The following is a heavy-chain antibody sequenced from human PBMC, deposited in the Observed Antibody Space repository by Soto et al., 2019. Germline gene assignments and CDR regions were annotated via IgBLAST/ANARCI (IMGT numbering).Heavy chain of an antibody. CDR3: AKTPVLLLFGGWFDP. CDR1: GYTFTNYG. J-gene: IGHJ5*02. Sequence: ASVKVSCKASGYTFTNYGLGWVRQAPGQGPEWMGWISGHDGSTKYAQKFQGRVNMTIDTSTTTVYMELWSLSSDDTAIYYCAKTPVLLLFGGWFDPWGQGTLVTVPS. V-gene: IGHV1-18*01. CDR2: ISGHDGST. D-gene: IGHD3-16*01.